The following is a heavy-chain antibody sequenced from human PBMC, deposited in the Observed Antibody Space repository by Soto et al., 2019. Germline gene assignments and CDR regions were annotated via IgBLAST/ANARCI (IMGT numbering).Heavy chain of an antibody. V-gene: IGHV3-23*01. CDR3: VKEPSLRGRIDY. Sequence: EVQLLESGGGLVQPGGSLRLSCAASGFTFSSYAMSWVRQAPGKGLEWVSAISSSGGSTYYADSVTGRFTLSRHNSKKLLYLQLNGMGDEDTAVYDRVKEPSLRGRIDYRGQGTLVTASS. CDR1: GFTFSSYA. CDR2: ISSSGGST. D-gene: IGHD1-26*01. J-gene: IGHJ4*02.